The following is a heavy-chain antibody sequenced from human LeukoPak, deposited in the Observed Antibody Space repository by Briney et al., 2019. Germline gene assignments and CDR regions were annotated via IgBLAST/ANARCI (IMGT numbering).Heavy chain of an antibody. D-gene: IGHD1-26*01. J-gene: IGHJ6*02. CDR3: ARCGNYCSYGMDV. Sequence: GGSLRLSCAASGFTVSRNYMSWVRQAPGKGLEWVSVIYSGGNTYYADSVKGRFTISRDNSKNTLYLQMNSPRAEDTAVYYCARCGNYCSYGMDVWGQGTTVTVSS. CDR2: IYSGGNT. V-gene: IGHV3-53*01. CDR1: GFTVSRNY.